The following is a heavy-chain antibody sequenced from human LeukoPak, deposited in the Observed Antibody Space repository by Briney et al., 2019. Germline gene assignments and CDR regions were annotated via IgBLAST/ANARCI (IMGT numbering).Heavy chain of an antibody. Sequence: GESLKISCQGSGYTFSNYWIGWVRQPPGKGVEWMGTIQPGESDVRYNTAFQGQVTISADESISTVYLQWSNLKASDSAIYYCAKGLRWAPGGWFGAWGPGTLVTVSS. V-gene: IGHV5-51*01. J-gene: IGHJ5*02. D-gene: IGHD1-26*01. CDR3: AKGLRWAPGGWFGA. CDR1: GYTFSNYW. CDR2: IQPGESDV.